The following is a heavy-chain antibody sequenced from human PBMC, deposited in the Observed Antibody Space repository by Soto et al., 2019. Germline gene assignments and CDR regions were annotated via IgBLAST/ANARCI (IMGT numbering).Heavy chain of an antibody. CDR2: ISWNSGKI. D-gene: IGHD1-26*01. CDR3: AKDKSNEELSVYYYNGLDV. V-gene: IGHV3-9*01. CDR1: GFAFDDYA. J-gene: IGHJ6*02. Sequence: EVQLVESGGGLVQPDRPLTLSCAASGFAFDDYAMHWVRQDPGKGLEWVSSISWNSGKIAYAASVKGRFTISRDNAKNFVYLQMNSLRAEDTALYYCAKDKSNEELSVYYYNGLDVWGQGATVIVSS.